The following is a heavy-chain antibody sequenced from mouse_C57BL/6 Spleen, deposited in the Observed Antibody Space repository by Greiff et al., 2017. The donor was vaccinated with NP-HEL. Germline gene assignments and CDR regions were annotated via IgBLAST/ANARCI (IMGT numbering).Heavy chain of an antibody. CDR2: IFPGSGST. Sequence: QVQLQQSGAELMKPGASVTLSCQATGYTFTGYWIEWIGEIFPGSGSTNYNEKFKGKATFTADTSSNTAYMQLSSLTTEDSAIYYCAREDGNYVSYFDVWGTGTTVTVSS. V-gene: IGHV1-9*01. CDR1: GYTFTGYW. J-gene: IGHJ1*03. D-gene: IGHD2-1*01. CDR3: AREDGNYVSYFDV.